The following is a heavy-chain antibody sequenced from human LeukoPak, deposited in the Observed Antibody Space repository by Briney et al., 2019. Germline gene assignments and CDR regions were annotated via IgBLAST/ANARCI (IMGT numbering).Heavy chain of an antibody. CDR3: ARDRRGYYYYYMDV. V-gene: IGHV3-48*03. Sequence: GGSLRLSCAASGFTFSSYEMNWVRQAPGKGLEWVSYISSSGSTIYYADSVKGRFTISRDNVKNSLYLQMNSLRAEDTAVYYCARDRRGYYYYYMDVWGKGTTVTISS. CDR1: GFTFSSYE. J-gene: IGHJ6*03. D-gene: IGHD3-10*01. CDR2: ISSSGSTI.